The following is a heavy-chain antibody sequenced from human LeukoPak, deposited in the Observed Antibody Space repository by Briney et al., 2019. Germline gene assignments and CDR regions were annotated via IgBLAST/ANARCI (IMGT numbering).Heavy chain of an antibody. CDR2: ISYDGSNK. CDR1: GFTFSSYG. V-gene: IGHV3-30*03. Sequence: GGSLRLSCAASGFTFSSYGMHWVRQAPGKGLEWVAVISYDGSNKYYADSVKGRFTISRDNSKNTLYLQMNSLRAEDTAVYYCARGRFQSGIAVAGTGPRWGQGTLVTVSS. J-gene: IGHJ4*02. D-gene: IGHD6-19*01. CDR3: ARGRFQSGIAVAGTGPR.